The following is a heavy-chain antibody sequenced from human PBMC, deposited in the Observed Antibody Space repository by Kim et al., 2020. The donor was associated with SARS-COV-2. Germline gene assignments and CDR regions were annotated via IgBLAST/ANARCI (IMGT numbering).Heavy chain of an antibody. Sequence: GGSLRLSCVASGFTFSSYAMSWVRQAPGKGLEWVSAISGSGSTYYADSVKGRFTISRDNSKHTLYLQVSSLRADDTAVYYCAKVGSIWFFGLDVWGQGTTVSVSS. CDR1: GFTFSSYA. D-gene: IGHD3-10*01. CDR2: ISGSGST. J-gene: IGHJ6*02. CDR3: AKVGSIWFFGLDV. V-gene: IGHV3-23*01.